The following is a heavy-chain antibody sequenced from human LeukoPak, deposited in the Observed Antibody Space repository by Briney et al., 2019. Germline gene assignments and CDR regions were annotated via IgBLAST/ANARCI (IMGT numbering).Heavy chain of an antibody. D-gene: IGHD2-2*01. CDR1: GFTFSNYV. Sequence: GGSLRLSCVASGFTFSNYVMNWVRQAPGKGLECVSSISGSGTSTYYADSVKGRFTSSRDNSKNTLFLQMNSLRAEDTAVYYCAKEAQGCSITSCYFDSWGQGTLVTVSS. CDR2: ISGSGTST. J-gene: IGHJ4*02. V-gene: IGHV3-23*01. CDR3: AKEAQGCSITSCYFDS.